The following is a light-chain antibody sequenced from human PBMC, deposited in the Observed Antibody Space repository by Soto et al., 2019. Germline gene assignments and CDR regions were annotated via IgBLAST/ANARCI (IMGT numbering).Light chain of an antibody. CDR2: EVS. Sequence: QSALTQPASVSGSPGQSITISCTGTSSNVGTYNLVSWYQQHPGEAPKLLIYEVSERPSGVSIRFTASKSGNTASLTISGLQADDEADYYCCSYADVSSYVFGTGTKLTVL. J-gene: IGLJ1*01. CDR1: SSNVGTYNL. V-gene: IGLV2-23*02. CDR3: CSYADVSSYV.